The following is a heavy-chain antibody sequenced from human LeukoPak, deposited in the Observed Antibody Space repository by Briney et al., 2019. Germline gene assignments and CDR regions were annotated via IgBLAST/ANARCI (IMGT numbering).Heavy chain of an antibody. Sequence: SETLSLTCAVSGASISEYGFYWSWIRQPSGRGLEWIGYIYHSGSAYYNPSLMSRATISADRSKNQYFLNVTSVTAADTAMYYCARGDRLLFYWGPGTQVTVSS. CDR2: IYHSGSA. J-gene: IGHJ4*02. CDR1: GASISEYGFY. V-gene: IGHV4-30-2*01. CDR3: ARGDRLLFY.